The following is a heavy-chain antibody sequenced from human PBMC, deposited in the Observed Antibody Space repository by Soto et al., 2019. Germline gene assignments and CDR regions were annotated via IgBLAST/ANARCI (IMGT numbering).Heavy chain of an antibody. V-gene: IGHV4-34*01. CDR2: IYYSGTT. Sequence: AETLSVTCAVYGGAFSGYYWSWIRQPPGKGLEWIGYIYYSGTTYYNPSLKSRVTISVDTSTNQFSLKLSSVTAADTAVYYCARPSGGGAFDIWGQGTMVTVSS. CDR1: GGAFSGYY. D-gene: IGHD2-8*02. CDR3: ARPSGGGAFDI. J-gene: IGHJ3*02.